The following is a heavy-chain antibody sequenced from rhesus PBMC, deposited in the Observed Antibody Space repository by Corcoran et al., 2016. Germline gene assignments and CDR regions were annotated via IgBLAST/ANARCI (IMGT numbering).Heavy chain of an antibody. Sequence: QLQLQESGPGLVQPSETLSVTCAVSGGSISSSYWSWFRQAPGKGREWLGYIFGTGSSTNYNPSLKSRLTLSVDTYKNQLSRKLSSVTAADTAVYYCASDVLTCSSTYGSSQDYWGQGVLVTVSA. J-gene: IGHJ4*01. CDR1: GGSISSSY. CDR3: ASDVLTCSSTYGSSQDY. CDR2: IFGTGSST. V-gene: IGHV4-169*02. D-gene: IGHD2-15*01.